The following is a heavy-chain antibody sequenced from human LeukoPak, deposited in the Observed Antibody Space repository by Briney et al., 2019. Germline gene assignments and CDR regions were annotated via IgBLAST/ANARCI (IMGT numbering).Heavy chain of an antibody. CDR3: AKDHYGWYAYSDY. D-gene: IGHD3-10*01. CDR2: IWYDGTNK. Sequence: GGSLRLSCVASGFTFSSYGMHWVRQAPGKGLEWVAVIWYDGTNKYYADSVKGRFTISRDNSKNTLYLQMNSLRAEDTAVYYWAKDHYGWYAYSDYWGQGALVIVSS. CDR1: GFTFSSYG. J-gene: IGHJ4*02. V-gene: IGHV3-33*06.